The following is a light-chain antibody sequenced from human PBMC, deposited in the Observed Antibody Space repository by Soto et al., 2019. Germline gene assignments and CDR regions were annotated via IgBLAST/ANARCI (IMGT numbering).Light chain of an antibody. J-gene: IGLJ3*02. Sequence: QSALTQPASVSGSPGQSITISCTGTSSDVGGYNHVSWYQQHPGKAPKLIIYEVTNRPSGVSSRFSGSKSGNTASLTISGLQAEDEADSFCNSYTRQNTRVFGGGTKLTVL. CDR1: SSDVGGYNH. V-gene: IGLV2-14*01. CDR3: NSYTRQNTRV. CDR2: EVT.